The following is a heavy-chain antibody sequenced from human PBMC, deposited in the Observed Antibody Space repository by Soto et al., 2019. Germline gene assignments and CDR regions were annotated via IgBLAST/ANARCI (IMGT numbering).Heavy chain of an antibody. D-gene: IGHD2-21*02. CDR1: GFTFSSYG. Sequence: QVQLVESGGGVVQPGRSLRLSCAASGFTFSSYGMHWVRQAPGKGLEWVAVIWYDGSNKYYADSVKGRFTISRDNSKNXLYLQMNSLRAEDTAVYYCARTYCGGDCYSTAFDYWGQGTLVTVSS. CDR2: IWYDGSNK. J-gene: IGHJ4*02. CDR3: ARTYCGGDCYSTAFDY. V-gene: IGHV3-33*01.